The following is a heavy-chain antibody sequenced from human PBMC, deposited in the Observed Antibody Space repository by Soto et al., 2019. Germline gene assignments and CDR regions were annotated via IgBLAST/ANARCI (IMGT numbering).Heavy chain of an antibody. D-gene: IGHD2-2*02. CDR1: GYSFTSYW. CDR3: ARLSGCSSTSCYTHMDV. Sequence: PGESLKISCKGSGYSFTSYWIGWVRQMPGKGLEWMGIIYPGDSDTRYSPSFQGQVTISADKSISTAYLQWSSLKASDTAMYYCARLSGCSSTSCYTHMDVWGEGNTVNVS. V-gene: IGHV5-51*01. J-gene: IGHJ6*03. CDR2: IYPGDSDT.